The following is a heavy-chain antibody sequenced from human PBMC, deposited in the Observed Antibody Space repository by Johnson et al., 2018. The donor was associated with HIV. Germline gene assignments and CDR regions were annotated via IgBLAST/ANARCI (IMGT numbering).Heavy chain of an antibody. J-gene: IGHJ3*02. CDR3: ARSGAGAAFDI. CDR2: ITWNGGSP. Sequence: MLLVESGGGVIRPGGSLRLSCAASGFTFDDYGMSWVRQAPGKGLEWVSGITWNGGSPGYADSVKGRFPISRDNAKNSMYLQMNSLRAEDTALYYCARSGAGAAFDIWGQGTMVTVSS. CDR1: GFTFDDYG. V-gene: IGHV3-20*04. D-gene: IGHD6-19*01.